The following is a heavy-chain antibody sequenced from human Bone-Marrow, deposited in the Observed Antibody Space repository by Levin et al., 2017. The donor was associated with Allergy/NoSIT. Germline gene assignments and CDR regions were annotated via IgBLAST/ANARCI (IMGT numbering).Heavy chain of an antibody. Sequence: HPGGSLRLSCAASGITFSRHGMHWVRQAPGEGLEWVAVISYEGSAQYYADSVRGRFTISRDNSKNTVYLQMNTLRVEDTAMYYCAKEFFDSPMAYWFFDLWGRGTLVTVSS. D-gene: IGHD2/OR15-2a*01. CDR1: GITFSRHG. J-gene: IGHJ2*01. CDR3: AKEFFDSPMAYWFFDL. CDR2: ISYEGSAQ. V-gene: IGHV3-30*18.